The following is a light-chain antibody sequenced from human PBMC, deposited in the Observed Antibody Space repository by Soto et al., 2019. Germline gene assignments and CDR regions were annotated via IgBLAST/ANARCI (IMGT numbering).Light chain of an antibody. CDR2: GAS. V-gene: IGKV3-20*01. J-gene: IGKJ4*01. CDR3: QLYATTPPIT. CDR1: QSDSGSF. Sequence: EIVLTQSPGTLSLSPGESATLSCRASQSDSGSFLAWYQQKPGQAPRLLIYGASNRATGIPDRFSGSGSGTDFTLTISRLEPVDFAVYYCQLYATTPPITFGGGTKVDIK.